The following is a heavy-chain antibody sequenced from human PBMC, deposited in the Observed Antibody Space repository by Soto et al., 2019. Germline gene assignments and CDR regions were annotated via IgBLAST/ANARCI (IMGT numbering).Heavy chain of an antibody. Sequence: GASVKVSCKASENTFSTYLVHWVRQVHGQGLEWMGWHNGYNGQTEYSQKFQGRVTITRDTSAKTAYLELRSLTSEDTAVYYCAGPPDRAGLGTWGQGTLVTVSS. J-gene: IGHJ5*02. CDR2: HNGYNGQT. CDR1: ENTFSTYL. V-gene: IGHV1-3*01. CDR3: AGPPDRAGLGT.